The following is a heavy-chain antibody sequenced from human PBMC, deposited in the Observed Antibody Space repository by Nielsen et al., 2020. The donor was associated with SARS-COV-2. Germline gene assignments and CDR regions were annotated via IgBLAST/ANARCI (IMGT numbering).Heavy chain of an antibody. CDR1: GFTFSSYG. CDR3: ARELTIFGVVGAFDI. D-gene: IGHD3-3*01. V-gene: IGHV3-33*01. J-gene: IGHJ3*02. CDR2: IWYDGSNK. Sequence: GGSLRLSCAASGFTFSSYGMHWVRQAPGKGLEWVAVIWYDGSNKYYADSVKGRFTISRDNSKNTLYLQMNSLRAEDTAVYYCARELTIFGVVGAFDIWGQGTMVTVSS.